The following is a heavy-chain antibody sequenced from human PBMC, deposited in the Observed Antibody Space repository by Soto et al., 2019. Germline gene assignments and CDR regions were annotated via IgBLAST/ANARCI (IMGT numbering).Heavy chain of an antibody. Sequence: SETLSLTCIVSGGSISEKYWNWVRQPPGKGLEWIGLIFADGHTDYNPSLKSRVTMSVDASKNQFSLRLTSMTAADTAVYYCVASLAASGLNWLDPWGRGTLVTVSS. D-gene: IGHD6-13*01. CDR1: GGSISEKY. V-gene: IGHV4-4*07. CDR3: VASLAASGLNWLDP. CDR2: IFADGHT. J-gene: IGHJ5*02.